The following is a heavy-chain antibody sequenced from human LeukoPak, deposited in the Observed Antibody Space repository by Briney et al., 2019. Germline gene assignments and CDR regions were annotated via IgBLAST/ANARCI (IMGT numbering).Heavy chain of an antibody. V-gene: IGHV3-30-3*01. D-gene: IGHD5-18*01. J-gene: IGHJ4*02. CDR3: AREGYSYGDSYFDY. CDR1: GFTFSSYA. Sequence: PGGSLRLSCAASGFTFSSYAMHWVRQAPGKGLEWVAVISYDGSNKYYADSVKGRFTISRDNSKNTLYLQMNSLRAEDTAVYYCAREGYSYGDSYFDYWGQGTLVTVSS. CDR2: ISYDGSNK.